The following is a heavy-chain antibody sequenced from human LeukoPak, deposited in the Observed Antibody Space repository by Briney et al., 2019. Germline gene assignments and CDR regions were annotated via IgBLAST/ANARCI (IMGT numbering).Heavy chain of an antibody. D-gene: IGHD3-22*01. CDR3: AKESGYSLGAFDY. V-gene: IGHV3-30*04. J-gene: IGHJ4*02. CDR1: GFTLSSYA. Sequence: PGGSLRLSCAASGFTLSSYAMHWVRQAPGKGLEWVAVISYDGSNKYNADSVKGRFTIARDNSKNTLYLQMNSLRGEDTAMYYCAKESGYSLGAFDYWGQGTLVTVSS. CDR2: ISYDGSNK.